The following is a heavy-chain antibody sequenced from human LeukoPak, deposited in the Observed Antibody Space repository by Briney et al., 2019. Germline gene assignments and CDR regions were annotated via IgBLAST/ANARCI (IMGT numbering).Heavy chain of an antibody. J-gene: IGHJ4*02. D-gene: IGHD1-26*01. CDR1: GFTVSNNY. V-gene: IGHV3-53*01. CDR3: TQDLGGSSFNY. Sequence: GGSLRLSCAASGFTVSNNYMTWVRQAPGKGLEWVSVIYPAGNTYYADSVRGRFTISRDNSKNTLYLQMNSLRVEDTAVYYCTQDLGGSSFNYWGQGTLVTVSS. CDR2: IYPAGNT.